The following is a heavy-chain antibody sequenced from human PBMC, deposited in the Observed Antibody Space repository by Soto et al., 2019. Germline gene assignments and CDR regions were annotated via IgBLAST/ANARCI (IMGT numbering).Heavy chain of an antibody. Sequence: QVHLQQWGAGLLKPSETLSLTCAVYGGSLSGYYWSWIRQPPGKGLEWIGEINPSGSTNYTPSLKSRVTMSGDTPKNQFSLQLISVTAADTAVYSCARGRDGGAANWGQGTLVTVSS. CDR1: GGSLSGYY. D-gene: IGHD4-17*01. CDR2: INPSGST. CDR3: ARGRDGGAAN. J-gene: IGHJ4*02. V-gene: IGHV4-34*01.